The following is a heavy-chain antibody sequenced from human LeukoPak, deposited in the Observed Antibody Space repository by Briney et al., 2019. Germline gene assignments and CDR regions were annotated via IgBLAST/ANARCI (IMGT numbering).Heavy chain of an antibody. CDR1: GDSVSRNSAA. D-gene: IGHD3-10*01. CDR2: AYCRSNRHN. Sequence: QTLSLTCAISGDSVSRNSAAWNWIRQSPSRGLEWLGRAYCRSNRHNGYAVSVRSRITIDADTPKNLFSLELKSVTPEDTAVYYCARGSAAWLDFDYWGQGTLVTV. CDR3: ARGSAAWLDFDY. J-gene: IGHJ4*02. V-gene: IGHV6-1*01.